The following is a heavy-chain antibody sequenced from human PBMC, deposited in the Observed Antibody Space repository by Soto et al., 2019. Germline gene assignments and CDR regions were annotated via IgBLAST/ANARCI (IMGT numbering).Heavy chain of an antibody. V-gene: IGHV4-39*07. Sequence: PSETLSLTCTVSGGSISSSSYYWCWIRHPPGKGLEWIGSIYYSGSTYYNPSLKSRVTISVDTSKNQFSLKLSSVTAADTAVYYCARAGYYDSSGYYGGMDVWGQGTTVT. CDR2: IYYSGST. J-gene: IGHJ6*02. CDR1: GGSISSSSYY. D-gene: IGHD3-22*01. CDR3: ARAGYYDSSGYYGGMDV.